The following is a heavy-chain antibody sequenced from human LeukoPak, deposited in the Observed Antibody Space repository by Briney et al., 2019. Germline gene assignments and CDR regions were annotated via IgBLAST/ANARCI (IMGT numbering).Heavy chain of an antibody. CDR1: GGSFSGYY. CDR3: ARGPTYQPIDF. Sequence: SETLSLTCAVYGGSFSGYYWSWIRQPPGKGLEWIGEINHSGSANYNPSLKSRVTISVDTSKNHFPLKLSSVTAADTAVYYCARGPTYQPIDFWGQGTLVTVSS. D-gene: IGHD2-2*01. V-gene: IGHV4-34*01. CDR2: INHSGSA. J-gene: IGHJ4*02.